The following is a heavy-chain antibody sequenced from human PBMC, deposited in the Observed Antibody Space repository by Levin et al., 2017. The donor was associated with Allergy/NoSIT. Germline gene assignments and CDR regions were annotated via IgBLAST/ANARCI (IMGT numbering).Heavy chain of an antibody. Sequence: PSETLSLTCSVSGDSISRGFYYWSWIRQPAGEGLEWIGRIYVTGSTTYSPSLKSRVTISLDRSKDQVSLKINSVTAADTAVYYCARDLEGFSGYNPYCYMDVWAKGPRSPSP. V-gene: IGHV4-61*02. D-gene: IGHD5-12*01. J-gene: IGHJ6*03. CDR1: GDSISRGFYY. CDR3: ARDLEGFSGYNPYCYMDV. CDR2: IYVTGST.